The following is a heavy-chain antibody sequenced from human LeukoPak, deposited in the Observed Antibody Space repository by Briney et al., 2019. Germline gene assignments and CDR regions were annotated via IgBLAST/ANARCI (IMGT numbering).Heavy chain of an antibody. J-gene: IGHJ4*02. CDR1: GGSISSSSYY. V-gene: IGHV4-39*07. D-gene: IGHD3-16*01. Sequence: PSETLSLTCTVSGGSISSSSYYWGWIRQPPGKGLEWIGSIYYSGSTYYNPSLKSRVTISVDTSKNQFSLKLSSVTAADTAVYYCARDHDSQVPAWDYWGQGTLVTVSS. CDR2: IYYSGST. CDR3: ARDHDSQVPAWDY.